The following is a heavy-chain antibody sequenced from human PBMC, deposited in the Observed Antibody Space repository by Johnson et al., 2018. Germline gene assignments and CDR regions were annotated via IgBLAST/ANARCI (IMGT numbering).Heavy chain of an antibody. CDR2: IGTADDT. D-gene: IGHD3-10*01. CDR1: GFSFSSYD. CDR3: ARAYKSGDYRGYYYALDV. J-gene: IGHJ6*02. Sequence: VQLVESGGGLVQPGGSLRLSCAASGFSFSSYDMHWVRQVTGKGLEWVSAIGTADDTYYPGSVKGRFTISREDAKNSLYLQLNSLTAGDTALYYCARAYKSGDYRGYYYALDVWGQGTTVIVS. V-gene: IGHV3-13*01.